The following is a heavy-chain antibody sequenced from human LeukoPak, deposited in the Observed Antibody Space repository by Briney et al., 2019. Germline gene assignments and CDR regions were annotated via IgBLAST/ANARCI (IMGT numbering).Heavy chain of an antibody. J-gene: IGHJ4*02. CDR1: GFTFSSYA. D-gene: IGHD1-26*01. V-gene: IGHV3-23*01. CDR3: AKSGHSGSHYAAFDY. CDR2: ISGSGSST. Sequence: QAGGSLRLSCAVSGFTFSSYAMSWVRQAPGKGLEWVSAISGSGSSTYYADSVKGRFTISRDNSKNTLYLQLNSLRAEDTAVYYCAKSGHSGSHYAAFDYWGQGTLVTVSS.